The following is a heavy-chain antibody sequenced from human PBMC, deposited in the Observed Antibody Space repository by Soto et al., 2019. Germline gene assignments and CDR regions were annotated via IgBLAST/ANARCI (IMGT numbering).Heavy chain of an antibody. J-gene: IGHJ5*02. CDR2: MSGSGDNT. D-gene: IGHD1-1*01. V-gene: IGHV3-23*01. CDR1: GFTFSSYA. Sequence: EVQLLESGGDLVQPGGSLRLSCAASGFTFSSYAMSWVRQAPGKGPEWVSSMSGSGDNTYYADSVKGRYIISRDNSKNTLYLQMSSLRVDDTAVYSCAKGRTYNYATYFALWGQGTLVTVSS. CDR3: AKGRTYNYATYFAL.